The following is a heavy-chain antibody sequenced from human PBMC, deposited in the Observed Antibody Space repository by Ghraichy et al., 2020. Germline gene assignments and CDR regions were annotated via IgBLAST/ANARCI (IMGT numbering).Heavy chain of an antibody. J-gene: IGHJ5*02. Sequence: SQTLSLTCTVSGGSVSSGSYYWSWIRQPPGKGLEWIGYIYYSGSTNYNPSLKSRVTISVDTSKNQFSLKLSSVTAADTAVYYCARVGGYSSGWEEYWFDPWGQGTLVTVSS. CDR3: ARVGGYSSGWEEYWFDP. CDR2: IYYSGST. D-gene: IGHD6-19*01. CDR1: GGSVSSGSYY. V-gene: IGHV4-61*01.